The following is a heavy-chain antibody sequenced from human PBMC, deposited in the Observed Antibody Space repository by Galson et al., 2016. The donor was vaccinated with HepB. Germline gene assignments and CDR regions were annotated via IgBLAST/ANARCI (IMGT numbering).Heavy chain of an antibody. D-gene: IGHD2-2*01. CDR1: GFTFSIHD. J-gene: IGHJ6*04. CDR2: IETSGAT. Sequence: SLRLSCAASGFTFSIHDMHWVRQATGKGLEWVSAIETSGATYYPDSVKGRFTISRKNGKNSLYLQMDSLRAGDTAVYYCTRGKSLWTMPWNYGLDVWGKGTTVTVSS. V-gene: IGHV3-13*01. CDR3: TRGKSLWTMPWNYGLDV.